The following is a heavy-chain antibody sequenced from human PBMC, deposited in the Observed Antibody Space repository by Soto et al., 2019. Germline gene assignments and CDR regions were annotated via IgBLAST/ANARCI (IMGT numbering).Heavy chain of an antibody. CDR2: IYYSGST. D-gene: IGHD3-10*01. CDR3: ARLSYYYGSGSYYRHWFDP. CDR1: GGSISSSSYY. J-gene: IGHJ5*02. V-gene: IGHV4-39*01. Sequence: PSATLSLTCTVSGGSISSSSYYWGWIRQPPGKGLEWIGSIYYSGSTYYNPSLKSRVTISVDTSKNQFSLKLSSVTAADTAVYYCARLSYYYGSGSYYRHWFDPWGQGTLVTVSS.